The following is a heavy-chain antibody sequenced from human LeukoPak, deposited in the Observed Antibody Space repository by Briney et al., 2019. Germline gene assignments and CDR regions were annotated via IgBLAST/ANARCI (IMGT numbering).Heavy chain of an antibody. CDR1: GGSISSYY. CDR3: ARHGRSSGPIQH. Sequence: PSETLSLTCTVSGGSISSYYWSWIRQPPGKGLEWIGHIYYSGSTNYNPSLKSRVTISVDTSKNQFSLKLSSVTAADTAVYYCARHGRSSGPIQHWGQGTLVTVSS. V-gene: IGHV4-59*08. CDR2: IYYSGST. J-gene: IGHJ1*01. D-gene: IGHD3-22*01.